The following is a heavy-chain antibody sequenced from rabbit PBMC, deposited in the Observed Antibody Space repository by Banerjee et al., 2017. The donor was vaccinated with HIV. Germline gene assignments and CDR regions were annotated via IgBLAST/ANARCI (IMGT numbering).Heavy chain of an antibody. V-gene: IGHV1S40*01. CDR1: GFSFSSKYY. CDR2: IYAGSSGST. CDR3: ARGPRSSYWIADYFDL. D-gene: IGHD8-1*01. J-gene: IGHJ4*01. Sequence: QSLEESGGDLVKPGASLTLTCTASGFSFSSKYYMCWVRQAPGKGLEWIACIYAGSSGSTYYASWAKGRFTISKTSSTTVTLQMTSLTAADTATYFCARGPRSSYWIADYFDLWGPGTLVTVS.